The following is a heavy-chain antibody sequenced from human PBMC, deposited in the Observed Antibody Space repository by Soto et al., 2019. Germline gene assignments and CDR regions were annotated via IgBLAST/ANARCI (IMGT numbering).Heavy chain of an antibody. CDR3: AKDQGGIAVAGTIAFGY. V-gene: IGHV3-23*01. D-gene: IGHD6-19*01. Sequence: GGSLRLSCAASGFTFSSYAMSWVRQAPGKGLEWVSAISGSGGSTYYADSVKGRFTISRDNSKNTLYLQMNSLRAEDTAVSYCAKDQGGIAVAGTIAFGYWGQGTLVTVSS. CDR2: ISGSGGST. J-gene: IGHJ4*02. CDR1: GFTFSSYA.